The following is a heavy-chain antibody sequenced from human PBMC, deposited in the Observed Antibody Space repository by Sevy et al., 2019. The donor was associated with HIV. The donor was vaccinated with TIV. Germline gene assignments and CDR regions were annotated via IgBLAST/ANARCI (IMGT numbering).Heavy chain of an antibody. J-gene: IGHJ4*02. V-gene: IGHV4-59*01. CDR1: GDSISSYY. D-gene: IGHD3-22*01. Sequence: SETLSLTCTVSGDSISSYYRSWIRQPPGKGLEWIGYIYYIGSTNYSPSLKSRVSISVDTSKNQFSLKLSSVTSADTAVYYCARAVYYYDAFYFDYWGQGTLVTVSS. CDR3: ARAVYYYDAFYFDY. CDR2: IYYIGST.